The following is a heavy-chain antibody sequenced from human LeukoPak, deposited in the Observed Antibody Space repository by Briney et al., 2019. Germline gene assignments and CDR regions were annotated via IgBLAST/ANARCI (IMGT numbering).Heavy chain of an antibody. Sequence: SETLSLPCAVSGGSFSGYYWSWSRQPPGKGLEWIGEINHSGSTNYNPSLKSRVTISVDTSKNQFSLKLSSVTAADTAVYYCARGGGVLTGYLDYWGQGTLVTVSS. J-gene: IGHJ4*02. CDR2: INHSGST. CDR1: GGSFSGYY. CDR3: ARGGGVLTGYLDY. D-gene: IGHD3-9*01. V-gene: IGHV4-34*01.